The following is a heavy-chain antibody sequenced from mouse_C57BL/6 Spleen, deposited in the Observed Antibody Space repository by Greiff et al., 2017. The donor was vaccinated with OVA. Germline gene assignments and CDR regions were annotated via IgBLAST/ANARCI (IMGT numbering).Heavy chain of an antibody. CDR3: AKEGEGHDY. CDR2: ISYDGSN. Sequence: EVKLMESGPGLVKPSQSLSLTCSVTGYSITSGYYWNWIRQFPGNKLEWMGYISYDGSNNYNPSLKNRISITRDTSKNQFFLKLNSVTTEDTATYYCAKEGEGHDYWGQGTTLTVSS. V-gene: IGHV3-6*01. J-gene: IGHJ2*01. CDR1: GYSITSGYY.